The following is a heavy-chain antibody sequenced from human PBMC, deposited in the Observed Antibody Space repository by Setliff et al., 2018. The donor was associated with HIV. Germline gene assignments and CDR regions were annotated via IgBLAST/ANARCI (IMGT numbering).Heavy chain of an antibody. D-gene: IGHD3-3*01. CDR1: GGSFSGHS. V-gene: IGHV4-4*07. CDR2: IYTSGNSRYT. J-gene: IGHJ5*02. CDR3: AREREAWSAYDS. Sequence: SETLSLTCAVYGGSFSGHSWSWLRQPAGKGLEWIGHIYTSGNSRYTNYNSSLESRVAISLDTSSNQFSLKLSSVTAADTAVYHCAREREAWSAYDSWGQGTLVTVSS.